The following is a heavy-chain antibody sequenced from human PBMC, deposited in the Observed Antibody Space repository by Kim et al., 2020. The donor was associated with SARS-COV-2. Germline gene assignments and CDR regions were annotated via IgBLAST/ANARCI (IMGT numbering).Heavy chain of an antibody. D-gene: IGHD2-21*02. CDR1: GGSISSSSYY. Sequence: SETLSLTCTVSGGSISSSSYYWGWIRQPPGKELEWIGSIYYSGSTYYNPSLKSRVTISVDTSKNQFSLKLSSVTAADTAVYYCARESAAAVTANYGMDVWGQGTTVTVSS. CDR2: IYYSGST. J-gene: IGHJ6*02. V-gene: IGHV4-39*07. CDR3: ARESAAAVTANYGMDV.